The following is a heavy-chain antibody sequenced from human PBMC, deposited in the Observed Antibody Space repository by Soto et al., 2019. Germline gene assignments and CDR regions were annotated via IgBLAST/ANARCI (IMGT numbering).Heavy chain of an antibody. J-gene: IGHJ5*02. CDR3: PGIRLIPPGASDL. D-gene: IGHD2-2*01. CDR2: ISDNGDRE. V-gene: IGHV3-30*03. CDR1: LITVSIYG. Sequence: SLILAWAASLITVSIYGMHCVRQAPGKGLEWVAVISDNGDREWYAESVRGRFSISRDNSQNTLYLQIDSLRAEDTAVYYCPGIRLIPPGASDLWGQGTMVTVS.